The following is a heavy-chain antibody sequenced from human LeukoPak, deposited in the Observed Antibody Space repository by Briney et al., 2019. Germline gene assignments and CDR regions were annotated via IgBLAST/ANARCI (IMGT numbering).Heavy chain of an antibody. CDR2: MSGTGGST. CDR3: AKGRFWPGYIDS. V-gene: IGHV3-23*01. Sequence: GGSLRLSCAASGFTFSSYAMSWVRQVRGKGLEWVSSMSGTGGSTYYADSVKGRCTISRDDSKNTLSLQMNSLRAEDTAVYYCAKGRFWPGYIDSWGQGTLVTVSS. CDR1: GFTFSSYA. J-gene: IGHJ4*02. D-gene: IGHD3/OR15-3a*01.